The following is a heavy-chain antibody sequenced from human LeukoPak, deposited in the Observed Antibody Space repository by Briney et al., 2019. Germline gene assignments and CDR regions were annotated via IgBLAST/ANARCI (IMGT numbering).Heavy chain of an antibody. CDR3: ARKALGASSRSWYTIDY. CDR1: GYTFTSYY. Sequence: ASVKLSCKASGYTFTSYYMHWVRQAPGQGLEWMGIINPSGGSTSYAQNFQGRVTVTRDPSTSTVYMELSSLRSEDTPVYYCARKALGASSRSWYTIDYWGQRTLVTVSS. CDR2: INPSGGST. J-gene: IGHJ4*02. D-gene: IGHD6-13*01. V-gene: IGHV1-46*03.